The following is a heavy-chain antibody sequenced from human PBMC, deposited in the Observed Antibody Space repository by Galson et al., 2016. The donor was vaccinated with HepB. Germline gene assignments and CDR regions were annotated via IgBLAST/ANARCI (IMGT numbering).Heavy chain of an antibody. CDR3: ARDAARGISP. J-gene: IGHJ5*02. Sequence: SETLSLTCTVSGDPVNTYFWYWIRQPPGKGLEWIGPISDSGSTGYKTSLSGRVRLSLDTSKNQFSLTLTSVTAADTGVYYCARDAARGISPWGQGTLVIVSS. V-gene: IGHV4-59*02. CDR2: ISDSGST. CDR1: GDPVNTYF. D-gene: IGHD3-10*01.